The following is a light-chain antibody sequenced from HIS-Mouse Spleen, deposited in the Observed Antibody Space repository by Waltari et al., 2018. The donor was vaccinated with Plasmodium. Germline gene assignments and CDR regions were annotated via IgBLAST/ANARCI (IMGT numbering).Light chain of an antibody. J-gene: IGLJ3*02. CDR3: CSYAGSSTWV. CDR1: ISDVGSPNL. Sequence: SSGQSITISCTRTISDVGSPNLVPWYQQDPGKAPKLMIYEGSKRPSGVSNRFSGSKSGSTASLTISGLQAEDEADYYCCSYAGSSTWVFGGGTKLTVL. V-gene: IGLV2-23*01. CDR2: EGS.